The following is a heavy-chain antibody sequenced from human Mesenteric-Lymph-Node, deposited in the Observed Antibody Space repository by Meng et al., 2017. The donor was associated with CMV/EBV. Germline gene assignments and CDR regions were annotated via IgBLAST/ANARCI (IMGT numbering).Heavy chain of an antibody. CDR1: GFTFSSYG. CDR3: AKAGIAARLPYNGLDP. CDR2: IRYDGSNK. D-gene: IGHD6-6*01. V-gene: IGHV3-30*02. Sequence: GESLKISCAASGFTFSSYGMHWVRQAPGKGLEWVAFIRYDGSNKYYADSVKGRFTISRDNSKNTPYLQMNSLRAEDTAVYYGAKAGIAARLPYNGLDPWGQGTLVTVSS. J-gene: IGHJ5*02.